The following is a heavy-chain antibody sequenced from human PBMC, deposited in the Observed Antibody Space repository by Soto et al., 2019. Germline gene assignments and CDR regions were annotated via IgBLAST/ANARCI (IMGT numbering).Heavy chain of an antibody. J-gene: IGHJ5*02. CDR1: GFTFDAYA. D-gene: IGHD3-22*01. CDR3: AKGIYEYDISGPIDH. Sequence: GGSLRLSCAASGFTFDAYAMHWVRQTPGKGLEWVSRISWDGTDTFYADSVKGRFAISRDNSKNSLYLQMNTLRPEDSALYYCAKGIYEYDISGPIDHWGQGTLVTVSS. V-gene: IGHV3-43D*04. CDR2: ISWDGTDT.